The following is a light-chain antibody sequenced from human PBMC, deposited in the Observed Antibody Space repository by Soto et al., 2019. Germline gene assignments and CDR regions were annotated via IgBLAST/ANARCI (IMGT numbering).Light chain of an antibody. CDR3: HQYGSSPST. Sequence: ENVWTQSPGTLSLSPGERATLSCRASQSVSSSFLAWYQQRPGQAPRLLIYGASSRATGIPDRFSGSGSGTDFTLTISRLEPEDFAVYYCHQYGSSPSTFGQGTKVDIK. CDR1: QSVSSSF. J-gene: IGKJ1*01. V-gene: IGKV3-20*01. CDR2: GAS.